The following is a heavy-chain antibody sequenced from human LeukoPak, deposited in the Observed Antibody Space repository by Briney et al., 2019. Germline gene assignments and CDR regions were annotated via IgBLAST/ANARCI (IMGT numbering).Heavy chain of an antibody. CDR3: ARLDYYGSGSFDY. J-gene: IGHJ4*02. D-gene: IGHD3-10*01. CDR1: GGSISNYY. CDR2: IYTSGST. V-gene: IGHV4-4*07. Sequence: SETLSLTCTVSGGSISNYYWSWIRQPAGRGLEWIGRIYTSGSTDYNPSLNSRVTMSVDTSKNQLSLKLSSVTAADTAVYYCARLDYYGSGSFDYWGQGTLVTVSS.